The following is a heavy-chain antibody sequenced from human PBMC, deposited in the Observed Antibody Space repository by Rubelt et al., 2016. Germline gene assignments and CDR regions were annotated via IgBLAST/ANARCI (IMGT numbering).Heavy chain of an antibody. CDR3: ARGSREPGEIDY. V-gene: IGHV4-59*01. J-gene: IGHJ4*02. CDR2: IYHSGST. CDR1: GGSISSYY. D-gene: IGHD3-10*01. Sequence: QVQLQESGPGLVKPSETLSLTCTVSGGSISSYYWSWIRQPPGKRLEWIGYIYHSGSTNYSPSLNSRVTMSVDTSKNQFSLRLRSVTAADTAVYYCARGSREPGEIDYWGQGTLVTVSS.